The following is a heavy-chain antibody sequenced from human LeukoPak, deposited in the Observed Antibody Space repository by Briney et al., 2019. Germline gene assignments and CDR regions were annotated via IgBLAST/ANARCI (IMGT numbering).Heavy chain of an antibody. V-gene: IGHV1-2*02. CDR2: INPNSGGT. CDR1: GYTFTSYY. CDR3: AREADIVATIEGGNWFDP. J-gene: IGHJ5*02. D-gene: IGHD5-12*01. Sequence: GASVKVSCKASGYTFTSYYMHWVRQAPGQGLEWMGWINPNSGGTNYAQKFQGRVTMTRDTSISTAYMELSRLRSDDTAVYYCAREADIVATIEGGNWFDPWGQGTLVTVSS.